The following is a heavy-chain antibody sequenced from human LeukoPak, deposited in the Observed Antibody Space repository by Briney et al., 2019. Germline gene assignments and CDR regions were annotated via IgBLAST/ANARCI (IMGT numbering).Heavy chain of an antibody. D-gene: IGHD2-2*01. J-gene: IGHJ5*02. Sequence: SETLSLTCNVSGYSIRSGYFWGWVRQAPGKGLEWIGRIYQRATVHYNPSLKSRDTISLDTSKNHFSLNLRSMQASDTAVYYCARHGVCVQRGLWASTNSDAGPYNWFDPWGQGTLVTVSS. CDR3: ARHGVCVQRGLWASTNSDAGPYNWFDP. CDR2: IYQRATV. CDR1: GYSIRSGYF. V-gene: IGHV4-38-2*02.